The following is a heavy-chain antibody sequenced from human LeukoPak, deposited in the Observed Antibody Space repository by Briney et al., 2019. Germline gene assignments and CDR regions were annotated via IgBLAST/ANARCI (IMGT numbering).Heavy chain of an antibody. CDR2: IIPILGIA. Sequence: GSSVKVSCKASGGTFSSYAISWVRQAPGQGLEWMGRIIPILGIANYAQKFQGRVTITADKSTSTAYMELSSLRSEDTAVYYCARGGTIRPYHFDYWGQGTLVTVSS. D-gene: IGHD3-9*01. V-gene: IGHV1-69*04. J-gene: IGHJ4*02. CDR3: ARGGTIRPYHFDY. CDR1: GGTFSSYA.